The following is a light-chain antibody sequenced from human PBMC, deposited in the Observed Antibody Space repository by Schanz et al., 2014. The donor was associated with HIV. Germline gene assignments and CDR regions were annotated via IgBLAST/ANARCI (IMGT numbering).Light chain of an antibody. Sequence: QSVLTQPPSVSAAPGQRVTISCTGSSSNIGAAFDVHWYQQLPGTAPKLLIYGNTNRPSEIPDRFSGSKSGTSATLTITGLRTGDEADYYCGTWDSSLSVWVFGGGTKLTV. CDR2: GNT. CDR1: SSNIGAAFD. CDR3: GTWDSSLSVWV. J-gene: IGLJ3*02. V-gene: IGLV1-40*01.